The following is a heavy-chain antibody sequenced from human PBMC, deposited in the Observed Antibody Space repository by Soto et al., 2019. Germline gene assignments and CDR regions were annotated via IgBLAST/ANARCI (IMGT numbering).Heavy chain of an antibody. CDR2: IYSGGST. Sequence: GGSLRLSCAASGFTVSSNYMSWVRQAPGKGLEWVSVIYSGGSTYYADSVKGRFTISRDNSKNTLYLQMNSLRAEDTAVYYCASRQLVPWYHGMDVWGQGTTVTVS. CDR3: ASRQLVPWYHGMDV. D-gene: IGHD6-6*01. CDR1: GFTVSSNY. J-gene: IGHJ6*02. V-gene: IGHV3-53*01.